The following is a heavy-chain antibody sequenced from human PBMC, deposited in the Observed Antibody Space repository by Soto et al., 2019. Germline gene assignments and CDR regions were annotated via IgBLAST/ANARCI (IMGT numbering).Heavy chain of an antibody. CDR2: IKQDGSEK. J-gene: IGHJ5*02. CDR1: GFTFSSYW. Sequence: EVQLVESGGGLVQPGGSLRLSCAASGFTFSSYWMSWVRQAPGKGLEWVANIKQDGSEKYYVDSVKGRFTISRDNAKNSLYLQMNRLSAEDTAVYYWAGEEAHSSADLIDPWGQGTLVTVSS. V-gene: IGHV3-7*01. D-gene: IGHD6-19*01. CDR3: AGEEAHSSADLIDP.